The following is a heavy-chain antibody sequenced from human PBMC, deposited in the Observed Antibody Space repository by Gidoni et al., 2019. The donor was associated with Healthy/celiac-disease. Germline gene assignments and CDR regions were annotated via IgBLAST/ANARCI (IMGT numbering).Heavy chain of an antibody. Sequence: EVQLVESGGGLVQPGGSLRLSCPASGLTFSSYSMNWVRQAPGKGLECVSYISSSSSTIYYADSVKGRFTISRDNAKNSLYLQMNSLRAEDTAVYYCASDRTYYYDSSGLNGAYWGQGTLVTVSS. J-gene: IGHJ4*02. CDR2: ISSSSSTI. CDR1: GLTFSSYS. D-gene: IGHD3-22*01. CDR3: ASDRTYYYDSSGLNGAY. V-gene: IGHV3-48*04.